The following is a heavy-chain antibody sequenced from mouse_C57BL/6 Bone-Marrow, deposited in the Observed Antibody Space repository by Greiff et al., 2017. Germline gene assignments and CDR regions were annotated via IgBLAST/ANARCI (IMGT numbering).Heavy chain of an antibody. CDR2: ISSGSSTI. V-gene: IGHV5-17*01. Sequence: EVKVVESGGGLVKPGGSLKLSCAASGFTFSDYGMHWVRQAPEKGLEWVAYISSGSSTIYYADTVKGRFTISRDNAKNTLFLQMTSLRSEDAAMYYCAEDGMDYWGQGTSVTVSS. CDR3: AEDGMDY. J-gene: IGHJ4*01. CDR1: GFTFSDYG.